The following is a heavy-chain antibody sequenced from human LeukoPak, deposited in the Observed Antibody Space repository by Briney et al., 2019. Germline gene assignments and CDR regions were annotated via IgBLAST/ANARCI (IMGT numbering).Heavy chain of an antibody. CDR2: IKQDGSEK. CDR3: ARDRSVDYGDYYYFDY. Sequence: GGSLRLSCAASEFTFSSYLMSWVRQAPGKGLEWVANIKQDGSEKYYVDSVKGRFTISRDNAKNSLYLQMNSLRAEDTAVYYCARDRSVDYGDYYYFDYWGQGTLVTVSS. D-gene: IGHD4-17*01. J-gene: IGHJ4*02. V-gene: IGHV3-7*01. CDR1: EFTFSSYL.